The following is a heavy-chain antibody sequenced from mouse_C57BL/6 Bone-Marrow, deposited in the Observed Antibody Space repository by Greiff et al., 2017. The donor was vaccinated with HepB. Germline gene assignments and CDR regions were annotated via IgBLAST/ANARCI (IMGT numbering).Heavy chain of an antibody. J-gene: IGHJ1*03. CDR1: GYTFTEYT. V-gene: IGHV1-62-2*01. CDR3: ARHEEWGNYDWYFDV. D-gene: IGHD2-1*01. Sequence: QVHVKQSGAELVKPGASVKLSCKASGYTFTEYTIHWVKQRSGQGLEWIGWFYPGSGSIKYNEKFKDKATLTADKSSSTVYMELSRLTSEDSAVYFCARHEEWGNYDWYFDVWGTGTTVTVSS. CDR2: FYPGSGSI.